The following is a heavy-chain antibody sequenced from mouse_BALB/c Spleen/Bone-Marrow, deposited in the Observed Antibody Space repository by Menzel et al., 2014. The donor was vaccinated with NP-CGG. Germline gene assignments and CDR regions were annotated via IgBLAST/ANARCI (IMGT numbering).Heavy chain of an antibody. D-gene: IGHD1-1*01. CDR1: GFSLTNYG. CDR3: ARKDYGSRGGYFDV. J-gene: IGHJ1*01. CDR2: IWAGGST. Sequence: VMLVESGPGLVAPSQSLSITCTVSGFSLTNYGVHWVRQPPGKGLEWLGLIWAGGSTNYNSALMSRLSIGKDNSKSQVFLKMNSLQTDDTAMYYCARKDYGSRGGYFDVWGAGTTVTVSS. V-gene: IGHV2-9*02.